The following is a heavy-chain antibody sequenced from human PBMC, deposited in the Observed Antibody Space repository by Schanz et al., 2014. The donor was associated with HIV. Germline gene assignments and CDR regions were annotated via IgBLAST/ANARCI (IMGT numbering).Heavy chain of an antibody. CDR1: GYTFSSND. CDR2: MNPSTGNS. CDR3: ARGPKWEGLMDV. Sequence: QVQLMQSGAELKKPGASVRVSCKTSGYTFSSNDIHWVRQASGLGLEWMGWMNPSTGNSGYAQMFQVRVTMTRDTSISTAYLEVDSLKSEDTAVYYCARGPKWEGLMDVWGQGTTVIVSS. D-gene: IGHD1-26*01. J-gene: IGHJ6*02. V-gene: IGHV1-8*02.